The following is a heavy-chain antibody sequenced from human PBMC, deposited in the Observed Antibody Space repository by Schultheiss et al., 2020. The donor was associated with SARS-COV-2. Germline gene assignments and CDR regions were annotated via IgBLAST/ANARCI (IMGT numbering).Heavy chain of an antibody. V-gene: IGHV3-21*01. J-gene: IGHJ3*02. D-gene: IGHD3-22*01. CDR1: GFTFSSYS. Sequence: GESLKISCAASGFTFSSYSMNWVRQAPGKGLEWVSSISSSSSYIYYADSVKGRFTISRDNAKNSLYLQMNSLRAEDTAVYYCARAATMIVGRGAFDIWGQGTMVTVSS. CDR3: ARAATMIVGRGAFDI. CDR2: ISSSSSYI.